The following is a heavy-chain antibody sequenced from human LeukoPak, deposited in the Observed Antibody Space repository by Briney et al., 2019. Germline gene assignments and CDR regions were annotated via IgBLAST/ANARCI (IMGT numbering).Heavy chain of an antibody. CDR3: ARDGYSGSSLFDF. CDR2: INHSGST. D-gene: IGHD1-26*01. CDR1: GGSFSGYY. Sequence: SETLSFTCAVYGGSFSGYYWSWIRQPPGHGLEWIGEINHSGSTNYNPSLKSRVTMSVDTSKNQFSPKLSSVTAADTAVYYCARDGYSGSSLFDFWGQGTLVTVSS. J-gene: IGHJ4*02. V-gene: IGHV4-34*01.